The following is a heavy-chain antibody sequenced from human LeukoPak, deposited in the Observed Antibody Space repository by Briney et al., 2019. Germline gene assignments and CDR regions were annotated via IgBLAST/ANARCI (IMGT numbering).Heavy chain of an antibody. D-gene: IGHD3-9*01. CDR2: INHSGST. CDR3: ARLLRYFDVYYYYMDV. CDR1: GGSFSGYY. J-gene: IGHJ6*03. Sequence: SETLSLTCAAYGGSFSGYYWSWIRQPPGKGLEWIGEINHSGSTNYNPSLKSRVTISVDTSKNQFSLQLSSVTAAYTAVYYCARLLRYFDVYYYYMDVWGKGTTVTISS. V-gene: IGHV4-34*01.